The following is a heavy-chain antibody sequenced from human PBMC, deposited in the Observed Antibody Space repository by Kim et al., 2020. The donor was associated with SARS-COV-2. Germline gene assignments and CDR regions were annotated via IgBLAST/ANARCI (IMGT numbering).Heavy chain of an antibody. V-gene: IGHV3-49*04. CDR2: IRSKAYGGTT. CDR3: TRDLIVVVTVYYYYY. Sequence: GGSLRLSCTASGFTFGDYAMSWVRQAPGKGLEWVGFIRSKAYGGTTEYAASVKGRFTISRDDSKSIAYLQMNSLKTEDTAVYYCTRDLIVVVTVYYYYY. J-gene: IGHJ6*01. D-gene: IGHD3-22*01. CDR1: GFTFGDYA.